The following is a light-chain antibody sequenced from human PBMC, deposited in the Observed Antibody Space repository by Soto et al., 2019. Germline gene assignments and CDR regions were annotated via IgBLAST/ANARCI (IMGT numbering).Light chain of an antibody. Sequence: EIVLTQSPGTLSLSPGERATLSCRASQSVSSSYLAWYQQKPGQAPRLLIYGASSRATGIPDRFSGSGSGTDFPLTIRRLEAEDFAGYYCQPYGSSPGFTFGPGTKVDIK. CDR3: QPYGSSPGFT. CDR2: GAS. V-gene: IGKV3-20*01. J-gene: IGKJ3*01. CDR1: QSVSSSY.